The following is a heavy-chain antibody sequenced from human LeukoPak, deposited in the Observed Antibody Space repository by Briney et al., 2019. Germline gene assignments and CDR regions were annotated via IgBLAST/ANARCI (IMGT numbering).Heavy chain of an antibody. V-gene: IGHV1-18*01. D-gene: IGHD2-2*01. CDR3: ARDPLVVVPAASHEDNWFDP. CDR1: GYTFTSYG. J-gene: IGHJ5*02. Sequence: ASVTVSCKASGYTFTSYGISWVRQAPGQGLEWMGWISAYNGNTNYAQKLQGRVTMTTDTSTSTAYMELRSLRSDDTAVYYCARDPLVVVPAASHEDNWFDPWGQGTLVTVSS. CDR2: ISAYNGNT.